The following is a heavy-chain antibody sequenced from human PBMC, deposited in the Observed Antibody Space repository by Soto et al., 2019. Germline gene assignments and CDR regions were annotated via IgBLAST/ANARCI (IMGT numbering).Heavy chain of an antibody. CDR1: GFTFSSYA. Sequence: GESLKISCAASGFTFSSYAMSWVRQAPGKGLEWVSAISGSGGSTYYADSVKGRFTISRDNSKNTLYLQMNSLRAEDTAVYSCAKGGEDIVVVPAAMGAFDIWGQGTMVTVSS. D-gene: IGHD2-2*01. V-gene: IGHV3-23*01. J-gene: IGHJ3*02. CDR3: AKGGEDIVVVPAAMGAFDI. CDR2: ISGSGGST.